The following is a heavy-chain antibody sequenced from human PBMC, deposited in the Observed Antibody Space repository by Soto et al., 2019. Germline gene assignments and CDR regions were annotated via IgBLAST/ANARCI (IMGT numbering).Heavy chain of an antibody. J-gene: IGHJ6*01. D-gene: IGHD2-2*01. Sequence: WGSLILSCAAFNCYAMHWVRQAPCKGLEWVAVISSDGSNKFYADSVKGRFTLSRDISKNTMYLQTNSLRGEDTAVYYCAKSRIPGATLYYYYGLELWEQGTSVIVSS. CDR3: AKSRIPGATLYYYYGLEL. V-gene: IGHV3-30-3*02. CDR2: ISSDGSNK. CDR1: NCYA.